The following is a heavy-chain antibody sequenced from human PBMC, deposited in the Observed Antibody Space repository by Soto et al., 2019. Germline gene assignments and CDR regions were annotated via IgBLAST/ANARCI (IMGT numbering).Heavy chain of an antibody. V-gene: IGHV1-18*01. CDR3: ARGIVGRGEMAAVLSDY. J-gene: IGHJ4*02. CDR1: GYDFTNWG. D-gene: IGHD3-3*02. Sequence: QVQLVQSGAEVKRPGASVKVSCKASGYDFTNWGLSWVRQAPGQGPEWMGWISGYNGNTNYAQKFQGRVTMTTDTFTTTGHMELWGLTSDDTAVYYCARGIVGRGEMAAVLSDYWGQGTLVTVSS. CDR2: ISGYNGNT.